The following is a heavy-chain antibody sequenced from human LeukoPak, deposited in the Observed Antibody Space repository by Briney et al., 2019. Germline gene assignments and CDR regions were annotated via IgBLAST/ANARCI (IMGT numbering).Heavy chain of an antibody. CDR2: MSPNSGDT. J-gene: IGHJ4*02. Sequence: ASVKVPCKASGYTFTSYDFNWVRQATGQRPEWMGWMSPNSGDTGYAQKFRDRVTMTRNTSISTAYMELSSLRSDDTAVYYCARGPPNWGYDYWGPGTLVTVSS. CDR3: ARGPPNWGYDY. CDR1: GYTFTSYD. D-gene: IGHD7-27*01. V-gene: IGHV1-8*01.